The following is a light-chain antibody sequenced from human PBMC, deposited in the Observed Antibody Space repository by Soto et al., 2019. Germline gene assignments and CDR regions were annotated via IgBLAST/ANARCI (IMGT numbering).Light chain of an antibody. V-gene: IGKV3-11*01. CDR3: QQRKNWPPLT. CDR2: DAS. J-gene: IGKJ4*01. Sequence: EIVLTQSPATLSLSPGERATLSCRASQSVSSYLAWYQQKPGKAPRLLIYDASNRAPGIPARFSGSGSGTDFTLTISSLEPEDFAVYYCQQRKNWPPLTFGGGTKVEIK. CDR1: QSVSSY.